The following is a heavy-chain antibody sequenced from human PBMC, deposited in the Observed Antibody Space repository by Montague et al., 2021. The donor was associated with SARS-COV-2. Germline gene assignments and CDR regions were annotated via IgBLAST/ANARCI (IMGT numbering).Heavy chain of an antibody. CDR1: GDSINTYY. Sequence: SETLSLTCTVSGDSINTYYWNWIRQPLGKGLEWLGSIFYTGSTNXXPPLKSRVTISLDTSKNQFFLKVTSVTAADTAVYYCARQAAGSYFYYGVDVWGQGTTVTVSS. CDR3: ARQAAGSYFYYGVDV. CDR2: IFYTGST. J-gene: IGHJ6*02. D-gene: IGHD6-13*01. V-gene: IGHV4-59*12.